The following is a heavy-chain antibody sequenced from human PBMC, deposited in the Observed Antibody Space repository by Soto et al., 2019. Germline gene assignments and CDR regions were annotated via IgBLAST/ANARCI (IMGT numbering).Heavy chain of an antibody. V-gene: IGHV1-2*04. J-gene: IGHJ6*02. CDR1: GYTFTGYY. CDR2: INPNSGGT. Sequence: VASVKVSCKASGYTFTGYYMHWVRQAPGQGLEWMGWINPNSGGTNYAQKFQGWVTMTRDTSISTAYMELSRLRPDDTAVYYCATDETEVEEVTTGYYGMDVWGQGTTVTVSS. CDR3: ATDETEVEEVTTGYYGMDV. D-gene: IGHD4-17*01.